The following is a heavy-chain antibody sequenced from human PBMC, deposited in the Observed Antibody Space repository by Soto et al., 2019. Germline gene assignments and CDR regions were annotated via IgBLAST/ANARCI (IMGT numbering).Heavy chain of an antibody. CDR3: ARKILDIVVVPADDAFDI. CDR2: INAGNGNT. Sequence: ASVKVSCKASGYTFTSYAMHWVRQAPGQRLEWMGWINAGNGNTKYSQKFQGRVTITRDTSASTAYMELSSLRSEDTAVYYCARKILDIVVVPADDAFDIWGQGTMVTVSS. CDR1: GYTFTSYA. J-gene: IGHJ3*02. V-gene: IGHV1-3*01. D-gene: IGHD2-2*03.